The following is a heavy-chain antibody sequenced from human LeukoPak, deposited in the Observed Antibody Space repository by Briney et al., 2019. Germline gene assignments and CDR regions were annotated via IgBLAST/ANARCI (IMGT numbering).Heavy chain of an antibody. CDR2: IYYSGST. J-gene: IGHJ2*01. D-gene: IGHD1-26*01. CDR3: ARQQWELRRWSFDL. CDR1: GGSISSYY. V-gene: IGHV4-59*01. Sequence: PSETLSLTCTVSGGSISSYYWSWIRQPPGKGLEWIGYIYYSGSTNYNPSLKSRVTISVDTSKNQFSLKLSSVTAADTAVYYCARQQWELRRWSFDLWGRGTLVTVSS.